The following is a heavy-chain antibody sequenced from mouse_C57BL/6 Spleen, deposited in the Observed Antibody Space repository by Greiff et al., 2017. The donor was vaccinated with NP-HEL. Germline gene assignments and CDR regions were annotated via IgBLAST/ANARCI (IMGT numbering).Heavy chain of an antibody. CDR1: GYAFSSSW. CDR3: ARQLRLHDAMDY. Sequence: QVQLQQSGPELVKPGASVKISCKASGYAFSSSWMNWVKQRPGKGLEWIGRIYPGDGDTNYNGKFKGKATLTADKSSSTAYMQLSSLTSEDSAVYFCARQLRLHDAMDYWGQGTSVTVSS. D-gene: IGHD3-2*02. J-gene: IGHJ4*01. V-gene: IGHV1-82*01. CDR2: IYPGDGDT.